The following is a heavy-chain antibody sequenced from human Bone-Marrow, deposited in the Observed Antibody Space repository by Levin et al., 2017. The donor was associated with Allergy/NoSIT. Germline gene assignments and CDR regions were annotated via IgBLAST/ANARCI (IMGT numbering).Heavy chain of an antibody. Sequence: SETLSLTCSVSGGSVSSGTYYWSWIRRPPGKGLEWIGYINYRGVTKYNPSLKSRVTISVDTSKNEFSLKVTSVTAADTAVYYCARNRIIVSGGNDYYYGMDVWGLGTTVTVSS. V-gene: IGHV4-61*01. CDR3: ARNRIIVSGGNDYYYGMDV. J-gene: IGHJ6*02. D-gene: IGHD5/OR15-5a*01. CDR2: INYRGVT. CDR1: GGSVSSGTYY.